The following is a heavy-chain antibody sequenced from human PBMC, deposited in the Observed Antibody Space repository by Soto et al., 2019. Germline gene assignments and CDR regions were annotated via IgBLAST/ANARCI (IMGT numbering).Heavy chain of an antibody. Sequence: WTWIRQPPGKGLEWIGYIYDSGTTYYNPSLKSRVTISVDRSKNQFSLKLSSVTAADTAVYYCARAHYCDYGYGMDVWGQGTTVTVSS. D-gene: IGHD4-17*01. J-gene: IGHJ6*02. V-gene: IGHV4-30-2*01. CDR3: ARAHYCDYGYGMDV. CDR2: IYDSGTT.